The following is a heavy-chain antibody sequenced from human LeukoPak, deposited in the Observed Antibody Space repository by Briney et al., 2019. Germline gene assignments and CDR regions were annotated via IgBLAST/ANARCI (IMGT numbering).Heavy chain of an antibody. V-gene: IGHV1-2*02. D-gene: IGHD1-26*01. CDR1: GYTLIGYY. CDR3: ARDQAWELQNWFDP. J-gene: IGHJ5*02. Sequence: ASVKVSCKASGYTLIGYYMHWVRQAPGQGLEWMGWINPNSGDTNYAQMFQGRVTMTRDTSISTAYMDLSRLGSDDTAVYYCARDQAWELQNWFDPWGQGTLVTVSS. CDR2: INPNSGDT.